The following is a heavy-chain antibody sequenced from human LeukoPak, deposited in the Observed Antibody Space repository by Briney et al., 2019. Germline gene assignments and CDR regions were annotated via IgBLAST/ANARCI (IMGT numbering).Heavy chain of an antibody. J-gene: IGHJ4*02. CDR2: IGPTGSDR. CDR1: GLTFSTSG. CDR3: ATETNGRHYDY. D-gene: IGHD1-14*01. V-gene: IGHV3-21*06. Sequence: PGRSLRLSCTASGLTFSTSGFNWVRQAPGKGLEWVASIGPTGSDRYHADSIKGRFTIPRDNANNFLYLQMNSLRAEDTAVYYCATETNGRHYDYWGQGTLLTVSS.